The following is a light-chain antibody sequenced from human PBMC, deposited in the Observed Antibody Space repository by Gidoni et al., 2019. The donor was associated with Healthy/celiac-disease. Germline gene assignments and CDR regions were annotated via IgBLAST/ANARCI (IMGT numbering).Light chain of an antibody. V-gene: IGLV2-14*01. J-gene: IGLJ2*01. CDR1: SSDVGGYNY. CDR2: DVS. Sequence: QSALTQPATVSGSLGQSITISCTGTSSDVGGYNYVSWYQQHPGKAPKLMIYDVSIRPSGVSNRFSGSKSGNSASLTISGLQAEDEADYYCSSYTSSSTLVFGGGTKLTVL. CDR3: SSYTSSSTLV.